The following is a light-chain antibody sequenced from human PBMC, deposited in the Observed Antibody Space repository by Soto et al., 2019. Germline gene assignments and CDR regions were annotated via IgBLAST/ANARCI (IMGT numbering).Light chain of an antibody. Sequence: QSALTQPPSVSGAPGQTVKISCTGSSSNIGAGYDVHWYQQLPGTAPKLLIYGSNSRPSGVPDRFSGSKSGTSASLAITGLQAEDEADYYCATWDDSLPAVFGGGTKVTVL. J-gene: IGLJ2*01. CDR3: ATWDDSLPAV. CDR2: GSN. CDR1: SSNIGAGYD. V-gene: IGLV1-40*01.